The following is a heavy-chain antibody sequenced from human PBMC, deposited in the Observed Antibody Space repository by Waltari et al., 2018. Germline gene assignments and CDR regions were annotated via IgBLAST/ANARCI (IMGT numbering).Heavy chain of an antibody. J-gene: IGHJ6*02. D-gene: IGHD4-17*01. CDR3: ARGLNYGDPPYYYYGMDV. CDR2: INHSGST. CDR1: GGSFSGYY. V-gene: IGHV4-34*01. Sequence: QVQLQQWGAGLLKPSETLSLTCAVYGGSFSGYYWSWIRQPPGRGLEWIGEINHSGSTNYNPSLKSRVTISVDTSKNQFSLKLSSVTAADTAVYYCARGLNYGDPPYYYYGMDVWGQGTTVTVSS.